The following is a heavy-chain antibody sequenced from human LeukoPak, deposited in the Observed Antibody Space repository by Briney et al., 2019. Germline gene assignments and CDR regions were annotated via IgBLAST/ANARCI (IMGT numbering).Heavy chain of an antibody. CDR2: INSDGSST. V-gene: IGHV3-74*01. J-gene: IGHJ6*02. CDR1: GFTFSSDW. D-gene: IGHD3-3*01. Sequence: PGGSLRLSCAASGFTFSSDWMHWVRQAPGKGLVWVSRINSDGSSTSYADSVKGRFTISRDNAKNTLYLQMNSLRAEDTAVYYCASGTPYYDFWSGSIGLPWYYYYGMDVWGQGTTVTVSS. CDR3: ASGTPYYDFWSGSIGLPWYYYYGMDV.